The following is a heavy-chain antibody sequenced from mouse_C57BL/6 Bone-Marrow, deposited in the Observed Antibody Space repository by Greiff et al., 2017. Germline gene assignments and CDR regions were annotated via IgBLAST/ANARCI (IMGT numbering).Heavy chain of an antibody. Sequence: VQLQQSGSELRSPGSSVKLSCKDFDSEVFPIAYMSWVRQKPGHGIEWIGGILPSIGRTIYGDTFEDNATLDADPLTHTAYLELNSLTSEDSAIYYCARRDYYGSSYDWYFGVWGTGTTVTVSS. J-gene: IGHJ1*03. CDR3: ARRDYYGSSYDWYFGV. V-gene: IGHV15-2*01. D-gene: IGHD1-1*01. CDR2: ILPSIGRT. CDR1: DSEVFPIAY.